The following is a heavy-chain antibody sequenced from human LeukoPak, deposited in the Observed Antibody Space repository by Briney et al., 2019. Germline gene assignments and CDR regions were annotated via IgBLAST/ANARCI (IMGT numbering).Heavy chain of an antibody. CDR3: AKDRGSGSQTVSHAFDI. V-gene: IGHV3-33*06. D-gene: IGHD1-26*01. CDR2: IWYDGSNK. Sequence: GRSLRLSCAASGFTFSSYGMHWVRQAPGKGLEWVAVIWYDGSNKYYADSVKGRFTISRDNSKNTLYLQMNSLRAEDTAVYYCAKDRGSGSQTVSHAFDIWGQGTMVNVSS. CDR1: GFTFSSYG. J-gene: IGHJ3*02.